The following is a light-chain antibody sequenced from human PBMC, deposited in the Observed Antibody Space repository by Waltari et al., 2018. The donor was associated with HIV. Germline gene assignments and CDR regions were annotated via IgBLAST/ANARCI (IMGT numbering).Light chain of an antibody. V-gene: IGLV2-14*03. Sequence: QSALTQSASVSGSPGQSITISCTGTGSDIGGYNYVSWYQQQPGKAPKLLIYDVTDWPSGISDRFSGSKSGNTASLTISGLQAEDEADYYCSSYTISSTVVFGGGTKLTVL. CDR2: DVT. CDR3: SSYTISSTVV. CDR1: GSDIGGYNY. J-gene: IGLJ2*01.